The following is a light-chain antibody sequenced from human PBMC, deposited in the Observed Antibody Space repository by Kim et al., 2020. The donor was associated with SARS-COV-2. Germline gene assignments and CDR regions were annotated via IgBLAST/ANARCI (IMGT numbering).Light chain of an antibody. Sequence: DIQMTQSPSSLSASVGDGVTISCRASQGISNYLAWYQQKPGQAPKLLIYAASTLQSGVSSRFNGSGSGTDFTLTISDLQPEDVATYYCQKDNTAPWTFGHGTKVDIK. V-gene: IGKV1-27*01. CDR3: QKDNTAPWT. J-gene: IGKJ1*01. CDR2: AAS. CDR1: QGISNY.